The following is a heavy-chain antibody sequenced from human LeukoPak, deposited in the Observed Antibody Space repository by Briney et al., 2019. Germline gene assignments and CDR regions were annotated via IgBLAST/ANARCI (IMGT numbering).Heavy chain of an antibody. CDR1: GGSISSYY. V-gene: IGHV4-4*09. J-gene: IGHJ3*02. CDR3: ARSEVMIVVVDAFDI. Sequence: SETLSLTCTVSGGSISSYYWSWIRQPPGKGLEWIGYIYTSGSTNYNPSLKSRVTISVDTSKNQFSLKLSSVTVADTAVYYCARSEVMIVVVDAFDIWGQGTMVTVSS. CDR2: IYTSGST. D-gene: IGHD3-22*01.